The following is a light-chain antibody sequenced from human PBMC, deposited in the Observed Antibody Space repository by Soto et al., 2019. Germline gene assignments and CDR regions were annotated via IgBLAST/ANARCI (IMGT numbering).Light chain of an antibody. J-gene: IGKJ1*01. CDR1: ESVRSSY. CDR3: QQYGGAPQT. V-gene: IGKV3-20*01. CDR2: GAS. Sequence: EIVLTQSPGTLLLSPGEIATLSCRASESVRSSYLAWYQQKPGQAPRLLIYGASSRTTGIPDRFSGSGSGTDFTLTIGRLEPEDFAVYYCQQYGGAPQTFGQGTKV.